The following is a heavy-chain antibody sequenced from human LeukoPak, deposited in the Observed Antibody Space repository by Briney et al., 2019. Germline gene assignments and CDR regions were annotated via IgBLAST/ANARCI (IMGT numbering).Heavy chain of an antibody. CDR1: GGTFSSYG. CDR2: ISAYNGNT. CDR3: ARGQTQLWFGEGRAAFDI. D-gene: IGHD3-10*01. V-gene: IGHV1-18*01. Sequence: ASMKVSCKASGGTFSSYGISWVRQAPGQGLEWMGWISAYNGNTNYAQKLQGRVTMTTDTSTSTAYMELRSLRSDDTAVYYCARGQTQLWFGEGRAAFDIWGQGTMVTVSS. J-gene: IGHJ3*02.